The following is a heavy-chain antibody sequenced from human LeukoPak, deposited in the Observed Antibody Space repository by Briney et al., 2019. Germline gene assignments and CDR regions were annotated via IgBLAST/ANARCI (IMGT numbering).Heavy chain of an antibody. CDR1: GFTFSSYE. D-gene: IGHD3-22*01. CDR2: ISTSGSTI. J-gene: IGHJ3*02. Sequence: PGGSLRLSCAASGFTFSSYEMNWVRQAPGKGLEWVSYISTSGSTIYYADSVKGRFTISRDNAKNSLYLQMNSLRAEDTAVYYCTRDVLRLSSGYPRNEAFDIWGQGTMVTVSS. CDR3: TRDVLRLSSGYPRNEAFDI. V-gene: IGHV3-48*03.